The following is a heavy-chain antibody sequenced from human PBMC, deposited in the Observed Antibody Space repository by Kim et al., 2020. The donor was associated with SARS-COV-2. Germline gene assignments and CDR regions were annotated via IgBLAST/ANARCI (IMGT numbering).Heavy chain of an antibody. D-gene: IGHD2-8*01. V-gene: IGHV3-21*01. CDR3: KALMGTAY. Sequence: RTSINCASTGRGRFTITQDNAKNSLYLQMNSLRAEDTAVYYCKALMGTAYWGQGTLVTVSS. CDR2: RTSI. J-gene: IGHJ4*02.